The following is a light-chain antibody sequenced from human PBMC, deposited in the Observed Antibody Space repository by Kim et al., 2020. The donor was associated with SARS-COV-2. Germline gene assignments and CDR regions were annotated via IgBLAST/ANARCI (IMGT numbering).Light chain of an antibody. V-gene: IGKV1-6*01. CDR2: AAS. CDR1: HGIRNE. CDR3: LQDYNYPRT. J-gene: IGKJ4*01. Sequence: AIQMTQSPSSLSASVGDRVTITCRASHGIRNELGWYQQKPGKAPNLLIYAASSLQSGVPSRFSGSGSGTYFTLTINSLQPEDFATYYCLQDYNYPRTFGGGTKLEIK.